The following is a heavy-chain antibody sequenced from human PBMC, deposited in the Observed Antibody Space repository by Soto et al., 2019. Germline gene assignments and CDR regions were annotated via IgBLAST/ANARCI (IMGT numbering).Heavy chain of an antibody. Sequence: SETLSLTCAVYGGAFSGYYWSWIRQPPGKGLEWIGEINHSGSTNYNPSLKSRVTISVDTSKNQFSLKLSSVTAADTAVYYCARVKSSSWYRGWFDPWGQGTLVTVSS. D-gene: IGHD6-13*01. CDR3: ARVKSSSWYRGWFDP. CDR1: GGAFSGYY. CDR2: INHSGST. J-gene: IGHJ5*02. V-gene: IGHV4-34*01.